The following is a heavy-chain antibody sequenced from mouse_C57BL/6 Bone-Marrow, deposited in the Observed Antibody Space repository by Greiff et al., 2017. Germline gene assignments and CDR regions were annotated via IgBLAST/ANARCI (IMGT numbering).Heavy chain of an antibody. CDR1: GYTFTDYY. J-gene: IGHJ3*01. CDR2: FYPGSGNT. CDR3: ARSRGYDYDGGFAY. V-gene: IGHV1-76*01. D-gene: IGHD2-4*01. Sequence: VKLVESGAELVRPGASVKLSCKASGYTFTDYYINWVKQRPGQGLEWIARFYPGSGNTYYNEKFKGKATLTAEKSSSTAYMQLSSLTPEDSAVYFCARSRGYDYDGGFAYWGQGTLVTVSA.